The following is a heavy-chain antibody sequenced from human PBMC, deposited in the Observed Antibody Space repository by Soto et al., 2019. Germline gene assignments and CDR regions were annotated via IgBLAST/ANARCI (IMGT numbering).Heavy chain of an antibody. CDR3: ATPFLSGQSRAYFYGMDV. D-gene: IGHD3-3*01. Sequence: QVQLVQSGAEVKKPGSSVKVSCKASGGTFSSYAISWVRQAPGQGLEWMGGIIPIFGTANYAQKFQGRVTNYAEESKGQAFKGVESLRSEETAVYYLATPFLSGQSRAYFYGMDVWGQGTTVTVSS. J-gene: IGHJ6*02. V-gene: IGHV1-69*12. CDR2: IIPIFGTA. CDR1: GGTFSSYA.